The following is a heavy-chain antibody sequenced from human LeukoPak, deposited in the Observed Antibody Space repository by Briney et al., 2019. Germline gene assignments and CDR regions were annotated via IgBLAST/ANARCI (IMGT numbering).Heavy chain of an antibody. J-gene: IGHJ5*02. V-gene: IGHV4-59*01. CDR1: GGSLSNDY. CDR2: IYDSWST. Sequence: PSETLSLTRTVSGGSLSNDYWSWIRQPPGQGLEWIGDIYDSWSTTYNPSLKSRATILVDTSKNPFSMRLSSVTAADTAVSYCTRGTMMVGPWGQGTLVTVSS. D-gene: IGHD3-22*01. CDR3: TRGTMMVGP.